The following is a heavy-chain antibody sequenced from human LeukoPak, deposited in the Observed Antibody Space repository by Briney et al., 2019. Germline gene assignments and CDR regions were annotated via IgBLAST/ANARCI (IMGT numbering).Heavy chain of an antibody. CDR3: AKDAGYYYDSSGYYLDY. D-gene: IGHD3-22*01. J-gene: IGHJ4*02. V-gene: IGHV3-30*18. CDR2: ISCDGSNK. CDR1: GFTFSSYG. Sequence: GGSLRLSCAASGFTFSSYGMHWVRQAPGKGLEWVAVISCDGSNKYYADSVKGRFTISRDNSKNTLYLQMNSLRAEDTAVYYCAKDAGYYYDSSGYYLDYWGQGTLVTVSS.